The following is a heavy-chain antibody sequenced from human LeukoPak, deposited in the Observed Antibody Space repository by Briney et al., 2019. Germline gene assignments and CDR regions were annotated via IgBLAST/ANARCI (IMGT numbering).Heavy chain of an antibody. CDR1: GFTFSTYS. V-gene: IGHV3-48*02. Sequence: GGSLGLSCAASGFTFSTYSMNWVRQAPGKGLEWVSYISGSSGNIYYADSVKGRFTISRDNDKNALYLQMSSLRDEDTAVYYCASSGCDYWGQGTLVTVSS. J-gene: IGHJ4*02. CDR2: ISGSSGNI. CDR3: ASSGCDY.